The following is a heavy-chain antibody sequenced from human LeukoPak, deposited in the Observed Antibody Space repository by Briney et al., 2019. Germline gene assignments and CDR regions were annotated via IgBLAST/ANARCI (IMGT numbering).Heavy chain of an antibody. V-gene: IGHV4-39*07. CDR3: ASRPTTVVRYFDL. D-gene: IGHD4-23*01. CDR2: IYYSGST. Sequence: SETLSLTCTVSGGSISSSSYYWGWIRQPPGKGLEWIGSIYYSGSTYYNPSLKSRVTISVDTSKNQFSLKLSSVTAADTAVYYCASRPTTVVRYFDLWGRGTLVTVSS. J-gene: IGHJ2*01. CDR1: GGSISSSSYY.